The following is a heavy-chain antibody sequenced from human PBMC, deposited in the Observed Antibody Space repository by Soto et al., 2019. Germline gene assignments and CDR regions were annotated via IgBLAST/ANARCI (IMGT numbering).Heavy chain of an antibody. Sequence: GGSLRLSCAASGFTFSSYAMHWVRQAPGKGLEWVAVISYDGSNKYYADSVKGRFTISRDNSKNTLYLQMNSLRAEDTAVYYCARDRVGPYGSGSYAFDIWGQGTMVTVSS. V-gene: IGHV3-30-3*01. J-gene: IGHJ3*02. D-gene: IGHD3-10*01. CDR1: GFTFSSYA. CDR2: ISYDGSNK. CDR3: ARDRVGPYGSGSYAFDI.